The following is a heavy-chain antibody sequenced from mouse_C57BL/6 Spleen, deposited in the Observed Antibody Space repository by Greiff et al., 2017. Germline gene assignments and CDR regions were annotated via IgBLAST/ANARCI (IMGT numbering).Heavy chain of an antibody. J-gene: IGHJ2*01. Sequence: QVQLQQPGAELVMPGASVKLSCKASGYTFTSYWMHWVKQRPGQGLEWIGEIDPSDSYTNYNQKFKGKSTLTVDKSSSTAYMQLSSLTSEDSAVYYCARAEGLRRDFDYCGQGTTLTVSS. D-gene: IGHD2-4*01. CDR3: ARAEGLRRDFDY. CDR2: IDPSDSYT. V-gene: IGHV1-69*01. CDR1: GYTFTSYW.